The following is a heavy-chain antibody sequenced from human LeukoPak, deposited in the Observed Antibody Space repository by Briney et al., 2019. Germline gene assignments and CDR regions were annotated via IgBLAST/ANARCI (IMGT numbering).Heavy chain of an antibody. J-gene: IGHJ4*02. Sequence: PGGSLRLSCAASGFTVSSNYMSWVRQAPGKGLEWVAVISYDGSNKYYADSVKGRFTISRDNSKNTLYLQMNSLRAEDTAVYYCARDWLGDRLLGIPGVEKGDYWGQGTLVTVSS. CDR2: ISYDGSNK. V-gene: IGHV3-30-3*01. CDR1: GFTVSSNY. D-gene: IGHD2-15*01. CDR3: ARDWLGDRLLGIPGVEKGDY.